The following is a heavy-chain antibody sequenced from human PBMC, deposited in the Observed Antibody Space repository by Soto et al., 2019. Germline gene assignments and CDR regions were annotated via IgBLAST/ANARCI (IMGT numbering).Heavy chain of an antibody. D-gene: IGHD5-12*01. CDR2: MNPNSGDT. CDR3: ARESGGATATLDYYYFYMDV. V-gene: IGHV1-2*02. Sequence: QVQLVQSGAEVKKPGASVTVSCKASGYRFSDYYLHWVRQAPGQGREWMGWMNPNSGDTKYAKKFKGRVTMTRDTSVRTAFMELNWLKSDDTAVYYCARESGGATATLDYYYFYMDVWGIGTTVTVSS. CDR1: GYRFSDYY. J-gene: IGHJ6*03.